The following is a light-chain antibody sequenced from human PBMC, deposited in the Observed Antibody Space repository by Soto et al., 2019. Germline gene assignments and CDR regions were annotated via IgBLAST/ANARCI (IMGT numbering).Light chain of an antibody. CDR1: QSIYSH. CDR3: QQYYSYPLT. V-gene: IGKV1-13*02. J-gene: IGKJ1*01. Sequence: IQMTQSPDSLSASVGDRVTISCRASQSIYSHFAWYPQKPGKAPRLLIYQTSTLQGGVPSRFSGSGSGTDFTLTISCLQSEDFATYYCQQYYSYPLTFGQGTKVDIK. CDR2: QTS.